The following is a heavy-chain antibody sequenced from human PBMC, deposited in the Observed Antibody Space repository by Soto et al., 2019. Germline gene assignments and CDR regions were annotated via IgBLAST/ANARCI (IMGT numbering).Heavy chain of an antibody. J-gene: IGHJ5*02. CDR3: AKAAGIGYCSGGSCKNWFDP. D-gene: IGHD2-15*01. Sequence: GGSLRLSCAASVFTFSSYGMHWVRQAPGKGLEWVAVISYDGSNKYYADSVKGRFTISRDNSKNTLYLQMNSLRAEDTAVYYCAKAAGIGYCSGGSCKNWFDPWGQGTLVTVSS. CDR2: ISYDGSNK. CDR1: VFTFSSYG. V-gene: IGHV3-30*18.